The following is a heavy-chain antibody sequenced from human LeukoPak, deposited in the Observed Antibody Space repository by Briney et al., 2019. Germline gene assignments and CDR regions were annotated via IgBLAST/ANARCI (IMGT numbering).Heavy chain of an antibody. D-gene: IGHD3/OR15-3a*01. Sequence: SETLSLACTVSGGSISSSSYYWGWIRQPPGKGLEWIGSIYSSGSTYYNPSLKSRITISVDTSKNQFSLQLNSVTPEDTAVYYCARGGLISLANTPLGAFDIWGQGTMVSVSS. CDR3: ARGGLISLANTPLGAFDI. J-gene: IGHJ3*02. V-gene: IGHV4-39*07. CDR2: IYSSGST. CDR1: GGSISSSSYY.